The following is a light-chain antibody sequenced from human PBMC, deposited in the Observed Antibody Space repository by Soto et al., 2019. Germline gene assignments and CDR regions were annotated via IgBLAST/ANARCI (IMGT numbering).Light chain of an antibody. CDR3: QHYASYPLT. CDR1: QSISFW. J-gene: IGKJ4*01. V-gene: IGKV1-5*03. Sequence: DIQMTQSPSTLSASVGDRVTITCRASQSISFWLAWYQQKPGKAPNLLIYKASTLNSGVPSKFSGSGSGTEFTLTISSLQPDDFAPYYCQHYASYPLTFGGGTKVEIK. CDR2: KAS.